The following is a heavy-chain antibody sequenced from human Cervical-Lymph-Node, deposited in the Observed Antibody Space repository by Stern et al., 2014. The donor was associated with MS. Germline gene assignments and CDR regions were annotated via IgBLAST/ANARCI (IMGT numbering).Heavy chain of an antibody. CDR1: GYKFTNYY. J-gene: IGHJ4*02. V-gene: IGHV1-46*01. CDR2: INPSGDST. CDR3: ASGRLGY. Sequence: QAQLVESGAEVKKPGASVKISCKAPGYKFTNYYIHWMRQAPGQEPEWMGMINPSGDSTTYAQKFQGRVTMTRDTSTSTVYMELSRLRSEDAAVYYCASGRLGYWGQGTQVTVSS.